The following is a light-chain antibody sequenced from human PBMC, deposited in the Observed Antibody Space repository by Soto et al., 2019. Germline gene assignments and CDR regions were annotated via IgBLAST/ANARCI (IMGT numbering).Light chain of an antibody. Sequence: DIVMTQSPDSLAVSLGERATINCKSSQSVLSSSNNKDYLAWYQQKPGQPPKLLISWASTREYGVPDRLSGSGSGTNFPLTSSSLKAEDVAVYYCRQYYSVPTTFGQGSKLRS. V-gene: IGKV4-1*01. CDR3: RQYYSVPTT. CDR1: QSVLSSSNNKDY. CDR2: WAS. J-gene: IGKJ2*01.